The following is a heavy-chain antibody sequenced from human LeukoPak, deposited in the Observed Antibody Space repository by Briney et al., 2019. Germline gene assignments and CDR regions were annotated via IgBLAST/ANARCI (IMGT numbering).Heavy chain of an antibody. V-gene: IGHV3-30*02. CDR1: GFTFNSYG. D-gene: IGHD2-15*01. Sequence: LTGGSLRLSCAASGFTFNSYGIHWVRQAPGKGLEWVAFISYDGSDKYYADSVKGRFTISRDNSKNTLYLQMSSLRAEDTAVYYCAKDRRGSCNGGSCYCCDYWGQGTLVTVSS. J-gene: IGHJ4*02. CDR3: AKDRRGSCNGGSCYCCDY. CDR2: ISYDGSDK.